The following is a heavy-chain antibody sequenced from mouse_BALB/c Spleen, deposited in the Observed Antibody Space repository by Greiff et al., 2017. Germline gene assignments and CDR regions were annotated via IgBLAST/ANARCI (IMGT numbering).Heavy chain of an antibody. CDR3: TRDEGNPFAY. Sequence: EVQLVESGGGLVKPGGSLKLSCAASGFTFSSYTMSWVRQTPEKRLEWVATISSGGSYTYYPDSVKGRFTISRDNAKNTLYLQMSSLKSEDTAMYYCTRDEGNPFAYWGQGTLVTVSA. CDR2: ISSGGSYT. CDR1: GFTFSSYT. D-gene: IGHD2-1*01. J-gene: IGHJ3*01. V-gene: IGHV5-6-4*01.